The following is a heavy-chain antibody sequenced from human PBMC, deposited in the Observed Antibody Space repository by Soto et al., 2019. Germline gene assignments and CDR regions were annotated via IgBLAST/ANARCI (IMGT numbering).Heavy chain of an antibody. CDR3: AREEIGPYYYYGMDV. CDR2: IIPIFGTA. D-gene: IGHD2-21*01. Sequence: EASVKVSCKASGGTFSSYAISWVRQAPGQGLEWMGGIIPIFGTANYAQKFQGRVTITADESTSTAYMELSSLRSEDTAVYYCAREEIGPYYYYGMDVWGQGTTVTVSS. J-gene: IGHJ6*02. CDR1: GGTFSSYA. V-gene: IGHV1-69*13.